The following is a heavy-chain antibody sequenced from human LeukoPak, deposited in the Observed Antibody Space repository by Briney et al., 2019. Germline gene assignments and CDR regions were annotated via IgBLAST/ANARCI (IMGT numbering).Heavy chain of an antibody. CDR1: GFTLSSYG. V-gene: IGHV3-33*08. CDR3: ARDMGTTCIDN. J-gene: IGHJ4*02. CDR2: IWSDGSNK. D-gene: IGHD4-17*01. Sequence: GGSLRLSCAASGFTLSSYGVSWVRQAPGKGLEWVAFIWSDGSNKYHADSVKGRFTISRDNSKDTLYLQMNSLRAEDTAVYYCARDMGTTCIDNWGQGALVTVSS.